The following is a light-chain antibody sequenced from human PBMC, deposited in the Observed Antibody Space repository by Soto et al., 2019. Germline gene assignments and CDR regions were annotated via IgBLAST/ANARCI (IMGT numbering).Light chain of an antibody. V-gene: IGLV4-60*02. CDR3: ETWDSNTRV. J-gene: IGLJ3*02. CDR2: LEGSGTY. CDR1: SGRSNNI. Sequence: QPVLTQSSSASASLGSSVKLTCTLSSGRSNNIIAWHQQQPGKAPRFLMKLEGSGTYNKGSGVPDRFSGSSSGADRYLTISNLQFEDEADYYCETWDSNTRVFGGGTKLTVL.